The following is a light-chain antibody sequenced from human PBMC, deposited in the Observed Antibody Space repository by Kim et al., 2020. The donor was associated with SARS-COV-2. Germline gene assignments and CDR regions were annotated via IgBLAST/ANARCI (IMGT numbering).Light chain of an antibody. Sequence: DIQMTQSLSLVFASVGDTVTITCRASHGISSWLAWYQKKPEKALKSVIYAASSLQRGVPSRLSGSGSGTDFTLTINSLQPEDFATYYCHQYDSYPRTFGQGTLVEIK. CDR1: HGISSW. CDR2: AAS. CDR3: HQYDSYPRT. J-gene: IGKJ1*01. V-gene: IGKV1D-16*01.